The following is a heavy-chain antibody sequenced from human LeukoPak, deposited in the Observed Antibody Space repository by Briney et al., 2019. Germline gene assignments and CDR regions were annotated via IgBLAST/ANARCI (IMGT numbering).Heavy chain of an antibody. Sequence: ASVKVSCKASGYTFTGYYMHWVRQAPGQGLEWMGWINPNSGGTNYAQKFQGRVTMTRDTSTSTVYMALSSLRSEDTAVYFCARGPSITMIRGGQWYYYMDVWGKGTTVTISS. V-gene: IGHV1-2*02. CDR2: INPNSGGT. J-gene: IGHJ6*03. D-gene: IGHD3-10*01. CDR3: ARGPSITMIRGGQWYYYMDV. CDR1: GYTFTGYY.